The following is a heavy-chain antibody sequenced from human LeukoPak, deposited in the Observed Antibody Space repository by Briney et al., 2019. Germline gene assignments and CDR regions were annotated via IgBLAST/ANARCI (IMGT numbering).Heavy chain of an antibody. CDR2: ISSDGSNE. D-gene: IGHD6-19*01. Sequence: GGSLRVSCTASGFTFSSYGMHWVRQAPGKGLEWVAVISSDGSNEYYADSVKGRFTISRDNSKITLYLQMNSLRSEDTAVYYCAKDSYSTGWGGYWFDPWGQGTPVTVSS. V-gene: IGHV3-30*18. CDR1: GFTFSSYG. CDR3: AKDSYSTGWGGYWFDP. J-gene: IGHJ5*02.